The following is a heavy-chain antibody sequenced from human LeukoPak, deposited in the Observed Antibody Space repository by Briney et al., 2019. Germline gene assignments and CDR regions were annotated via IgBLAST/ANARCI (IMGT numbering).Heavy chain of an antibody. Sequence: ASVKVSCKASGGTFSSYAISWVRQAPGQGLEWMGRIIPTLGIANYAQKFQGRVTITADKSTSTAYMELSSLRSEDTAVYYCARDRVGQQLVIWGYGMDVWGQGTTVTVSS. J-gene: IGHJ6*02. CDR2: IIPTLGIA. V-gene: IGHV1-69*04. CDR3: ARDRVGQQLVIWGYGMDV. CDR1: GGTFSSYA. D-gene: IGHD6-13*01.